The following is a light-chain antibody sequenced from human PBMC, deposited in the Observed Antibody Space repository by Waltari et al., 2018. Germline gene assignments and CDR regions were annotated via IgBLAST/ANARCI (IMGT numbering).Light chain of an antibody. V-gene: IGKV3-15*01. CDR1: QSVSSN. J-gene: IGKJ4*01. Sequence: IVMPQSPATLSVSPGERATLSCRASQSVSSNLAWYQQKPGQAPRLLIYGASTRATGIPARFSGSGSGTEFTLTISSLQSEDFAFYYCQQYNNWPLTFGGGTKVGIK. CDR3: QQYNNWPLT. CDR2: GAS.